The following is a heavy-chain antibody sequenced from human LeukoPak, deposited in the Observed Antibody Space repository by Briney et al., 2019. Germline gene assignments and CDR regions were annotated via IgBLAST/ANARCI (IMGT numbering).Heavy chain of an antibody. D-gene: IGHD5-18*01. J-gene: IGHJ4*02. CDR3: ARMGTRRYSYGYGGFDH. Sequence: SQTLSLTCTVSGDSISSGSFYWSCIRQSAEKGLECIGRIYTSGGTDYNPSLKSRVTISVDKSKNQFSLKLSSVTAADTAVYYCARMGTRRYSYGYGGFDHWGQGTLVTVSS. CDR1: GDSISSGSFY. CDR2: IYTSGGT. V-gene: IGHV4-61*02.